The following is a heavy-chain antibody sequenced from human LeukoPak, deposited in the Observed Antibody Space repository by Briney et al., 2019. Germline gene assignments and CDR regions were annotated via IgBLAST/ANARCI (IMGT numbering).Heavy chain of an antibody. V-gene: IGHV4-38-2*02. CDR1: GYLTTSGYY. D-gene: IGHD6-19*01. Sequence: PSETLSLTRTVSGYLTTSGYYWAWFPRPPGKGLQWIGTIHHSGSTYYNQSLKSPVTTSADTTTNHYSLRQSSVTAADTAVYYCAITSSRGIVGGYYVDYWGQGTLVTVSS. CDR2: IHHSGST. J-gene: IGHJ4*02. CDR3: AITSSRGIVGGYYVDY.